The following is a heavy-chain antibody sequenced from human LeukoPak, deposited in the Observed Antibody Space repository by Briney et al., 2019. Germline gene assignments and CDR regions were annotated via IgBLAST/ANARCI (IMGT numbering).Heavy chain of an antibody. V-gene: IGHV3-7*01. J-gene: IGHJ4*02. CDR3: ARGGGSYHIY. Sequence: PGGSLRLSCAASGFTFSTYWMTWVRQAPGKGLEWVANIKQDGSEKYYADSVKGRFTISRDNAKNSLYLQMTSLRVEDTAVYHCARGGGSYHIYWGQGTLVTVS. D-gene: IGHD1-26*01. CDR2: IKQDGSEK. CDR1: GFTFSTYW.